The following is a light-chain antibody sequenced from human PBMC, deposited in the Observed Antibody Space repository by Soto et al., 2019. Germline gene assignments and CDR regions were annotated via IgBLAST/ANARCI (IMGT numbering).Light chain of an antibody. CDR3: QQSSSTPET. V-gene: IGKV1-39*01. CDR1: QSIGTY. CDR2: ASS. J-gene: IGKJ1*01. Sequence: DIQMTQSASSLSASVGDRVTITCRASQSIGTYLNWYQHKLGKAPKLLIYASSSLQSGVPSRFSGSGSGTDFTLTISSLQPEDFATYYCQQSSSTPETFGQGTKVEI.